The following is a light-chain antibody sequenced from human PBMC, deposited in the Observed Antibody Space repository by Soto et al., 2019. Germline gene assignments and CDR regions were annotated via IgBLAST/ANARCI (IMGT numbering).Light chain of an antibody. J-gene: IGLJ2*01. V-gene: IGLV2-11*01. CDR1: SSDVGGYNY. CDR3: CSYAGIHVV. CDR2: DVS. Sequence: QSVLTQPRSVSGSPGQSVTISCTGTSSDVGGYNYVSWYQQYPGKAPKLMIYDVSGRPSGVPDRFSGSKSGNTASLTISGLQAEDEADYYCCSYAGIHVVFGGGTKHRP.